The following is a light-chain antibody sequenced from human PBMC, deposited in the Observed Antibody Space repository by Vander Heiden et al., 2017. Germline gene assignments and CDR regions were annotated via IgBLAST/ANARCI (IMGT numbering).Light chain of an antibody. V-gene: IGKV1D-16*01. J-gene: IGKJ4*01. CDR3: QKYNSYTFT. Sequence: DVQITQSPSSLSASVGARVTITCRASPGISSWLAWYQQKTEKDPKSLINAAASMQSGVPSRCSGSGAGTNDTLTISSREPEEYATYYCQKYNSYTFTFGGGTKVEIK. CDR2: AAA. CDR1: PGISSW.